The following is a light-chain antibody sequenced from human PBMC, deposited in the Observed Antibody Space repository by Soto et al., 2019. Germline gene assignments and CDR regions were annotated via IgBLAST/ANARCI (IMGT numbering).Light chain of an antibody. CDR2: DVT. CDR3: CSYTSSNTVI. V-gene: IGLV2-14*03. J-gene: IGLJ2*01. CDR1: SSDVGGYNY. Sequence: QSALTQPASVSGSPGQSITISCTGTSSDVGGYNYVSWYQQHPGKVPNLLIHDVTNRPTGVSDRFSGSKSGNTAYLIISGLQAEDEGDYYCCSYTSSNTVIFGGGTKLTVL.